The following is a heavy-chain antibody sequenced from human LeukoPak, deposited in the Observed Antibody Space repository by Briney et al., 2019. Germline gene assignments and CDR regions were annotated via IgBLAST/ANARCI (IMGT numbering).Heavy chain of an antibody. CDR3: AREEYYGSGSYYNVKPYYFDY. D-gene: IGHD3-10*01. CDR1: GGTYSSYA. CDR2: IIPILGIA. V-gene: IGHV1-69*04. J-gene: IGHJ4*02. Sequence: GSSVKVSCKASGGTYSSYAISWVRQAPGQGLEWMGRIIPILGIAHYAQKFQGRVTITADKSTSTAYMELSSLRSEDTAVYYCAREEYYGSGSYYNVKPYYFDYWGQGALVTVSS.